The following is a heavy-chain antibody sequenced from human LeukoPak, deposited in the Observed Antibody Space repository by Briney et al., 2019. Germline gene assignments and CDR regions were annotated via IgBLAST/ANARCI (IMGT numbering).Heavy chain of an antibody. Sequence: GGSLRLSCVVSRFTFSSYGMHWVRQAPGKGLEWVAVISYDGSNKYYADSVKGRFTISRDNSKNTLYLQMNSLRAEDTAVYYCAKRGYYSASSGYYSRTYFDYWGQGTLVIVSS. CDR2: ISYDGSNK. J-gene: IGHJ4*02. D-gene: IGHD3-22*01. CDR1: RFTFSSYG. CDR3: AKRGYYSASSGYYSRTYFDY. V-gene: IGHV3-30*18.